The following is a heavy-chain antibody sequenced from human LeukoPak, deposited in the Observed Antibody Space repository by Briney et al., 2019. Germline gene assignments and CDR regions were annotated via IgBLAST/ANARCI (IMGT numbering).Heavy chain of an antibody. J-gene: IGHJ6*03. CDR1: GGSISSYY. D-gene: IGHD3-3*01. V-gene: IGHV4-59*01. CDR2: IYYSGIT. CDR3: ARDAGSHYDFWSGSPVDYYYYMDV. Sequence: SETLSLTCTVSGGSISSYYWSWIRQPPGKGLEWIGYIYYSGITNYNPSLKSRVTISVDTSKNQFSLKLSSVTAADTAVYYCARDAGSHYDFWSGSPVDYYYYMDVWGKGTTVTVSS.